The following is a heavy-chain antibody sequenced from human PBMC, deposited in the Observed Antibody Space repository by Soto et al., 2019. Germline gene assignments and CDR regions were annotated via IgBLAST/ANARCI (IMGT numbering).Heavy chain of an antibody. CDR1: GGSISSYY. CDR2: IYYSGST. V-gene: IGHV4-59*01. J-gene: IGHJ4*02. D-gene: IGHD3-9*01. Sequence: SETLSLTCTVSGGSISSYYWSWIRQPPGKGLEWIGYIYYSGSTNYNPSLKSRVTISVDTSKNQFSLKLSSVTAADTAVYYCARGRVLRYFDWSLFFDYWGQGTLVTVSS. CDR3: ARGRVLRYFDWSLFFDY.